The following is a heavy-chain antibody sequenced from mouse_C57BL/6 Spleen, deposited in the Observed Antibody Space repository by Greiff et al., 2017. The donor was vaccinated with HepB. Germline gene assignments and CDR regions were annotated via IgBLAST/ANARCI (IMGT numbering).Heavy chain of an antibody. CDR1: GFTFSDYG. CDR3: ARGEVTTGFAY. CDR2: ISSGSSTI. J-gene: IGHJ3*01. Sequence: EVKLMESGGGLVKPGGSLKLSCAASGFTFSDYGMHWVRQAPEKGLEWVAYISSGSSTIYYADTVKGRFTISRDNAKNTLFLQMTSLRSEDTAMYYCARGEVTTGFAYWGQGTLVTVSA. V-gene: IGHV5-17*01. D-gene: IGHD2-2*01.